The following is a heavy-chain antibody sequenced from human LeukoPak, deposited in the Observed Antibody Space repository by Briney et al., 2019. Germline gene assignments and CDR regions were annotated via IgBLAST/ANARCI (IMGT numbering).Heavy chain of an antibody. D-gene: IGHD3-3*01. CDR1: GYTFTSYG. Sequence: VASVKVSCKASGYTFTSYGISWVRQAPGQGLEWMGWISAYNGNTNYAQKLQGRVTMTADTSTSTAYMELRSLRSDDTAVYYCARGLPGEGFWSGYHPHFDYWGQGTLVTVSS. CDR2: ISAYNGNT. CDR3: ARGLPGEGFWSGYHPHFDY. V-gene: IGHV1-18*01. J-gene: IGHJ4*02.